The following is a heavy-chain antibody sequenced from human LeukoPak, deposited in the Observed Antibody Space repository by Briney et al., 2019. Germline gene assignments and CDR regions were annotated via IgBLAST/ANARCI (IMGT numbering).Heavy chain of an antibody. V-gene: IGHV3-30*03. CDR2: ISYDGSNK. D-gene: IGHD1-26*01. J-gene: IGHJ6*02. CDR1: GFTFSSYG. CDR3: ASERYSGSYHHYYYGMDV. Sequence: GGSLRLSCAASGFTFSSYGMHWVRQAPGKGLEWVAVISYDGSNKYYADSVKGRFTISRDNSKNTLYLQMNSLRAEDTAVYYCASERYSGSYHHYYYGMDVWGQGTTVTVSS.